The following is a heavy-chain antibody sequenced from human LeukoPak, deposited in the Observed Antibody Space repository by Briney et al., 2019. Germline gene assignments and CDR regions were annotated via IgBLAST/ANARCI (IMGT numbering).Heavy chain of an antibody. Sequence: GASVKVSCKASGYTLTGYYLHWVRQAAGQGLEWMGWINPNTGGINYAQKFKGRVTMTRDTSINTAYMELSSLTSDDTAMYYCARDYAAAGSHNGSVPWGQGTLVTVSS. CDR3: ARDYAAAGSHNGSVP. V-gene: IGHV1-2*02. CDR1: GYTLTGYY. J-gene: IGHJ5*02. CDR2: INPNTGGI. D-gene: IGHD6-25*01.